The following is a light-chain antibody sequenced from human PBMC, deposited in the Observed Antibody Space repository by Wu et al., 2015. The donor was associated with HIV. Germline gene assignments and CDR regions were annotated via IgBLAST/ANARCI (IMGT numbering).Light chain of an antibody. CDR2: GAS. Sequence: EIVLTQSPGTLSLSPGEGATLSCRASQSVTNSYLAWYQQKPGQAPRLLIYGASSRATGIPDRFSGSGSGTDFTLTVSRLEPEDFAVYYCHQRSNWPMTFGPGTKVDIK. CDR1: QSVTNSY. J-gene: IGKJ3*01. V-gene: IGKV3D-20*02. CDR3: HQRSNWPMT.